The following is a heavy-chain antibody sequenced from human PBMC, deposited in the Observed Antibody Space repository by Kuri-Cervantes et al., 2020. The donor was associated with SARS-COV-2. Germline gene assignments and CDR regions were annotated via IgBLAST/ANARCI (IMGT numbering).Heavy chain of an antibody. D-gene: IGHD1-26*01. CDR3: ARSIEPSGGFDY. CDR2: IGWDVET. CDR1: WFSLSTSGMY. V-gene: IGHV2-70*11. J-gene: IGHJ4*02. Sequence: SGPTLVKPTQTLTLTCTVSWFSLSTSGMYVNWIRQPPGKALEWLARIGWDVETSRSTSLKTRLTISKDTSKNQVVLTMTNLDPVDTGTYYCARSIEPSGGFDYWGQGTLVTVSS.